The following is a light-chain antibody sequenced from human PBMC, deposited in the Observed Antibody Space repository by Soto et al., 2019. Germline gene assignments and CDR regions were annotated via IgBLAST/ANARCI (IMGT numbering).Light chain of an antibody. Sequence: DIQMTQSPSSLSASVGDRVTITCQASQDIRHYLNWYQQKPGKAPNVLIYDASTLETGVPSRFSGSGSGTHFTLTISSLLPEDIATYYCQQYDEPPITFGQGTRLEIK. CDR2: DAS. V-gene: IGKV1-33*01. CDR1: QDIRHY. CDR3: QQYDEPPIT. J-gene: IGKJ5*01.